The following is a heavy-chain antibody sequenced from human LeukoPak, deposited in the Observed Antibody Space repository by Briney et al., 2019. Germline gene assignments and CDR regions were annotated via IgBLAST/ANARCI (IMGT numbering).Heavy chain of an antibody. J-gene: IGHJ5*02. V-gene: IGHV1-18*04. D-gene: IGHD3-9*01. Sequence: ASVKVSCKASGYTFTSYGISWVRQAPGQGLEWMGRISAYNGNTNYAQKLQGRVTMTTDTSTSTAYMELRSLRSDDTAVYYCAREPYDILTGYLGSRFDPWGQGTLVTVSS. CDR1: GYTFTSYG. CDR2: ISAYNGNT. CDR3: AREPYDILTGYLGSRFDP.